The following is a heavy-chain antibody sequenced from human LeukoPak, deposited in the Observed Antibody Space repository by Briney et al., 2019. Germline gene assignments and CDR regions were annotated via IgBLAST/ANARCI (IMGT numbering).Heavy chain of an antibody. CDR1: GFTFSTYW. CDR3: TRGGVDY. CDR2: INSDGSST. D-gene: IGHD3-10*01. Sequence: GGSLRLSCAASGFTFSTYWIHWVRQAPGKGLVWVSRINSDGSSTAYADSVKGRFTISRDNAKNTVYLQMNSLRAEDTAVYYCTRGGVDYWGQGTLVTVSS. V-gene: IGHV3-74*01. J-gene: IGHJ4*02.